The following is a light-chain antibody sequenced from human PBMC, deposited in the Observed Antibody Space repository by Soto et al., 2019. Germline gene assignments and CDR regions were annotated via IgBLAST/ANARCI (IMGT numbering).Light chain of an antibody. CDR2: DVS. Sequence: QSALTQPASVSGSPGQSITISCTGTSSDVGGYNYVSWYQQHPGKAPKLMIYDVSNRPSGVSNRFSGSKSGNTASLTISGLQAEDEADSYCSSYTRSSTSNYVFGTGTKVTVL. V-gene: IGLV2-14*01. CDR3: SSYTRSSTSNYV. CDR1: SSDVGGYNY. J-gene: IGLJ1*01.